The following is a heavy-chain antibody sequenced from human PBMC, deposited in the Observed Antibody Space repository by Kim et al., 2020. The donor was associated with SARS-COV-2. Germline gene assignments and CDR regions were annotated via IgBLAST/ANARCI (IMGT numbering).Heavy chain of an antibody. V-gene: IGHV3-21*06. J-gene: IGHJ4*02. CDR3: ARVHLKEDTVVVPAGSFDF. Sequence: GGSLRLSCAASGFTFSTYSMNWVRQAPGKGLEWVSSISSSSTYLYYADSVKGRFAISRDNAKNSLYLQMDSLRAEDTAVYYCARVHLKEDTVVVPAGSFDFWGQGTLVTVSS. D-gene: IGHD2-2*01. CDR1: GFTFSTYS. CDR2: ISSSSTYL.